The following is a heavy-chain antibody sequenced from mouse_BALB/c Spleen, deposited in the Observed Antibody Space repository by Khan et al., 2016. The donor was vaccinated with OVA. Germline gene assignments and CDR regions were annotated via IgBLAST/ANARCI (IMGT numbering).Heavy chain of an antibody. J-gene: IGHJ3*01. CDR1: GYAFSNYW. Sequence: VQLQQSGAELVRPGSSVKISCKASGYAFSNYWMNWVKQRPGQGLEWIGQIYPADGDPTYNGKFKGKATLTADKSSSTAYMQLSSLTSEDSAVSFCAREGYDGYYGAWFAYWGQGTLVTVSA. D-gene: IGHD2-3*01. CDR3: AREGYDGYYGAWFAY. V-gene: IGHV1-80*01. CDR2: IYPADGDP.